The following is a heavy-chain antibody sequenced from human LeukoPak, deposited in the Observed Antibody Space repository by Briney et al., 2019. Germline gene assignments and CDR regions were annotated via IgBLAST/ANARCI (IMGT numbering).Heavy chain of an antibody. CDR3: ARDRVVVSPGSFDY. D-gene: IGHD3-22*01. CDR1: EFTFSTYW. Sequence: GGSLRLSCAASEFTFSTYWMSWVRQAPGQGLEWVANIKHDGSEKYYVDSVKGRFTISRDNAKNSLYLQMSSLRAEDTAVYYCARDRVVVSPGSFDYWGLGTLVTVSS. J-gene: IGHJ4*02. V-gene: IGHV3-7*04. CDR2: IKHDGSEK.